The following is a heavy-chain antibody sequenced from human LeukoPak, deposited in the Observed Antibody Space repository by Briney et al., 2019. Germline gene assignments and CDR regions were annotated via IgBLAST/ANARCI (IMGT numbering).Heavy chain of an antibody. CDR3: GRGRIGSGSYCSRRGWFDP. Sequence: SETLSLTCAVYGGSFSGYYWSWIRPPPGKGLEWIGEINQSGSTNYNPSLKSRVTISVDTSKNQFSLKLSSVTAADTAVYYCGRGRIGSGSYCSRRGWFDPWGQGTLVTVS. CDR1: GGSFSGYY. D-gene: IGHD3-10*01. V-gene: IGHV4-34*01. J-gene: IGHJ5*02. CDR2: INQSGST.